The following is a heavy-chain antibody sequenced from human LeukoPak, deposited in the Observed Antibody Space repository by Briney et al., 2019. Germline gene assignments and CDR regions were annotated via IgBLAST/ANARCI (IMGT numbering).Heavy chain of an antibody. Sequence: SETLSLTCAVSGGSISSSNWWSWVRQPPGKGLEWIGQIYHSGSTNYNPSLKSRVTISVDKSKNQFSLKLRSVTVADTAVYYCARPLSLGYCSGGSCYGRGAWFDRWGQGTLVTVSS. D-gene: IGHD2-15*01. CDR1: GGSISSSNW. CDR2: IYHSGST. CDR3: ARPLSLGYCSGGSCYGRGAWFDR. V-gene: IGHV4-4*02. J-gene: IGHJ5*02.